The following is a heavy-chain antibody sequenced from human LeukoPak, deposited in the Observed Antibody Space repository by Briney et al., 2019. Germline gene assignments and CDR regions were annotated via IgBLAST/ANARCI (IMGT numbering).Heavy chain of an antibody. J-gene: IGHJ6*03. D-gene: IGHD6-19*01. V-gene: IGHV3-23*01. Sequence: GGSLRLSCAASGFTFSSYAMSWVRQAPGKGLEWVSAISGSGGSTYYADSVKGRFTISRDNSKNTLYLQMNSLRVEDTAVYYCAKDEAGYSSGWFNYYYYMDVWGKGTTVTVSS. CDR2: ISGSGGST. CDR3: AKDEAGYSSGWFNYYYYMDV. CDR1: GFTFSSYA.